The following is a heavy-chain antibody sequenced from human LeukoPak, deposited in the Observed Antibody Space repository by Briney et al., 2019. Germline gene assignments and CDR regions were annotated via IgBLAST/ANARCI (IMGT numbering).Heavy chain of an antibody. CDR3: ARDGAERPHYMDV. J-gene: IGHJ6*03. V-gene: IGHV1-18*04. D-gene: IGHD1-1*01. Sequence: ASVKVSCKASGYTFTIYGITWVRQAPGQGLEWMGWISAYNGNTNYAQKLQGRVTMTTGTSTSTAYMELRSLRSDDSAVYYCARDGAERPHYMDVWGKGTTVTVSS. CDR2: ISAYNGNT. CDR1: GYTFTIYG.